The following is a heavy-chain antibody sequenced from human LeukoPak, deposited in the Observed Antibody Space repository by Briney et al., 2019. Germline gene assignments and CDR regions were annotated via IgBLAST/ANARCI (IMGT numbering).Heavy chain of an antibody. V-gene: IGHV3-30-3*01. CDR1: GFIFSTFA. CDR2: ISYDGTNK. D-gene: IGHD3-10*01. Sequence: PGGSLRLSCAASGFIFSTFAMHWVRQTPGKGLEWVAVISYDGTNKYYADSVKGRFTISRDNSKNTVYLQMNSLRAEDTAVYYCSRDPRYHYFYGSGSFLYYFDYWGQGTLVTVSS. CDR3: SRDPRYHYFYGSGSFLYYFDY. J-gene: IGHJ4*02.